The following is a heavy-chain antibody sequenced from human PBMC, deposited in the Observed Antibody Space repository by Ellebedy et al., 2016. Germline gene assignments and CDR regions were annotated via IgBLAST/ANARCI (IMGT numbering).Heavy chain of an antibody. CDR2: ISAYNGKT. CDR1: GYTFTSYG. Sequence: ASVKVSXXASGYTFTSYGISWVRQAPGQGLEWMGWISAYNGKTNYEQKFQARVTMTTDTSTNTAYMELRSLRSDDTAVYYCARGSLHYFHYYMDVWGKGTTVTVSS. J-gene: IGHJ6*03. D-gene: IGHD6-19*01. CDR3: ARGSLHYFHYYMDV. V-gene: IGHV1-18*01.